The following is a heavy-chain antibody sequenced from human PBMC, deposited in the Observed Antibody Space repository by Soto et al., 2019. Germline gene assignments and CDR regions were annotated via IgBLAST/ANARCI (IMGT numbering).Heavy chain of an antibody. CDR3: AKSSNSSRPVSFDY. Sequence: PGASRRLSRAASGFTFSSYALSWVRQAPGKGLEWVSAISGSGGSTYYADSVKGRFTISRDISKNTLYLQMNSLRAEDTAVYYCAKSSNSSRPVSFDYWGQGTLVHVSS. J-gene: IGHJ4*02. V-gene: IGHV3-23*01. CDR1: GFTFSSYA. D-gene: IGHD6-6*01. CDR2: ISGSGGST.